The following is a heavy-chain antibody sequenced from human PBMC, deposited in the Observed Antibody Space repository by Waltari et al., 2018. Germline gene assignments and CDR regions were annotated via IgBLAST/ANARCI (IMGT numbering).Heavy chain of an antibody. D-gene: IGHD2-8*01. J-gene: IGHJ5*02. V-gene: IGHV3-15*01. CDR3: TTGMDRVQNWFDP. CDR2: IKSKTDGGTT. CDR1: GFTFSNAW. Sequence: EVQLVESGGGLVKPGGSLRLSCAASGFTFSNAWMSWVRQAPGKGLEWVGRIKSKTDGGTTDYAVPVKGRFTISRDDSKNTLYLQMNSLKTEDTAVYYCTTGMDRVQNWFDPWGQGTLVTVSS.